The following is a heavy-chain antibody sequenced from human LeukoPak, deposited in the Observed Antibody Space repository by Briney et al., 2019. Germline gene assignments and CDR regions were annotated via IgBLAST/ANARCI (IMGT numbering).Heavy chain of an antibody. Sequence: PGGSLRLSCAAPGFTFSSYGMHWVRQAPGKGLEWVAFIRSDGSNKYYADSVKGRFTISRDNSKNTLYLQMNSLRAEDTAVYYCAKDLGDGTRDYWGQGTLVTVSS. V-gene: IGHV3-30*02. CDR3: AKDLGDGTRDY. CDR2: IRSDGSNK. CDR1: GFTFSSYG. J-gene: IGHJ4*02. D-gene: IGHD1-26*01.